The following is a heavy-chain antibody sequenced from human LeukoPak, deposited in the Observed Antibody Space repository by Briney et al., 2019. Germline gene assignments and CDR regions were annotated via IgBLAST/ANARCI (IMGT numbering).Heavy chain of an antibody. Sequence: GGSLRLSCIASKFIISDYWMNWVRQAPGKGLEWVANIKQDGSQKYYVDSVKGRLTISRDNAKNSVYLQMNSLRAEDTAVYYCARGFDGANAFDLWGQGTLVTVSS. V-gene: IGHV3-7*01. CDR1: KFIISDYW. CDR2: IKQDGSQK. J-gene: IGHJ3*01. CDR3: ARGFDGANAFDL.